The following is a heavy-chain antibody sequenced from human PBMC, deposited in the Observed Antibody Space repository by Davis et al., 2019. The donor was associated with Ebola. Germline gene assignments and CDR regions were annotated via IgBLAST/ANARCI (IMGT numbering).Heavy chain of an antibody. CDR2: IYYSGKT. J-gene: IGHJ5*02. CDR3: ARHTSYGGKTWFDP. CDR1: GGSISNYY. V-gene: IGHV4-59*08. Sequence: GSLRLSCNVSGGSISNYYWSWIRQSPGKGLEWIAYIYYSGKTSYNPSLRSRATILVDTLENQFSLRLTSVTAADTALYYCARHTSYGGKTWFDPWGQGTLVTVSS. D-gene: IGHD4-23*01.